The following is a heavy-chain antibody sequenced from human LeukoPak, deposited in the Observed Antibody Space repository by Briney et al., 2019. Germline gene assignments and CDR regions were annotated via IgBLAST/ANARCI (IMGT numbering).Heavy chain of an antibody. D-gene: IGHD1-7*01. Sequence: ASVKVSCKASGYTFTSYGISWVRQAPGQGLEWMGWISAYNGNTNYAQKLQGRVTMTTDASTSTAYMELRSLRSDDTAVYYCASWGTTRDAFDIWGQGTMVTVSS. J-gene: IGHJ3*02. CDR2: ISAYNGNT. V-gene: IGHV1-18*01. CDR3: ASWGTTRDAFDI. CDR1: GYTFTSYG.